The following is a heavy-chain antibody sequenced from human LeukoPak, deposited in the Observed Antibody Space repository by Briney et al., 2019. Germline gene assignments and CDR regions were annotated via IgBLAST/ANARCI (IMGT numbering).Heavy chain of an antibody. CDR2: IYHDGST. CDR3: ARQKWEQQGRDYYFYGLDV. Sequence: SETLSLTCAVSGGSISSNNWWIWVRQSPEKGLEWIGEIYHDGSTNYNPSLKSRVTISMDKSKNQLSLKLNFVTAADTAVYYCARQKWEQQGRDYYFYGLDVWGPGTTVTVSS. V-gene: IGHV4-4*02. CDR1: GGSISSNNW. J-gene: IGHJ6*02. D-gene: IGHD1-26*01.